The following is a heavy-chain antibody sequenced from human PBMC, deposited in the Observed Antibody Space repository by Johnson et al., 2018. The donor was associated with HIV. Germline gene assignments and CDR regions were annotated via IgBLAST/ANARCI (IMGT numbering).Heavy chain of an antibody. J-gene: IGHJ3*02. CDR1: GFSFSGFA. CDR3: ARESLEFWSRGAFDI. V-gene: IGHV3-30*14. CDR2: ISYDGRNQ. Sequence: QVQLVESGGGVVQPGRSLRLSCVVSGFSFSGFAMHWVRQAPGKGLDWMAVISYDGRNQQYAESVKGRFTISRDNYKNTLYLEMNSLKDEDTAVYYCARESLEFWSRGAFDIWGQGTMVTVSS. D-gene: IGHD3-10*01.